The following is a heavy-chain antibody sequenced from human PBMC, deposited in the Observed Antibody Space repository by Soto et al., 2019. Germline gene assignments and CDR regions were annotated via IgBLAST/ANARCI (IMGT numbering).Heavy chain of an antibody. Sequence: GEALRVSYTASGFTFTNYWKHWVRQAPGKELVWVSRVDNDGSSATYADSVKGRFTISRDNAKNTLYLQMNSLRAEDTAVYYCARDTPHNCFHPWGQGPLVTVSS. J-gene: IGHJ5*02. CDR1: GFTFTNYW. CDR3: ARDTPHNCFHP. V-gene: IGHV3-74*01. CDR2: VDNDGSSA.